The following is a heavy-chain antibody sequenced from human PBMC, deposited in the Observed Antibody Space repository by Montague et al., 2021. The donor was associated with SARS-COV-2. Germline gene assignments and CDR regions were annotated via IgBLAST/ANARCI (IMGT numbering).Heavy chain of an antibody. CDR1: GYSFTSYW. CDR3: ARLSYDILTGYTPIDY. D-gene: IGHD3-9*01. Sequence: QSVAEVKKPGESLRISCKGSGYSFTSYWISWVRQMPGKGLEWMGRIDPSDSYTNYRPSFQGHVTISADKSISTAYLQWSSLKASGTAMYYCARLSYDILTGYTPIDYWGQGTLVTVSS. CDR2: IDPSDSYT. V-gene: IGHV5-10-1*01. J-gene: IGHJ4*02.